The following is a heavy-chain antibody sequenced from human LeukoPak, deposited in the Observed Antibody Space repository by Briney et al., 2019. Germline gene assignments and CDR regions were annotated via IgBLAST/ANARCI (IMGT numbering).Heavy chain of an antibody. J-gene: IGHJ5*02. CDR3: ARGQRIAVAGGNWFDP. CDR1: GGSISSYY. Sequence: SETLSLTCTVSGGSISSYYWSWIRQPAGKGLEWIGRIYTSGSTNYNPSLKSRVTISVDTSKNQFSLKLSSVTAADTAVYYCARGQRIAVAGGNWFDPWGQGTLVTVSS. V-gene: IGHV4-4*07. D-gene: IGHD6-19*01. CDR2: IYTSGST.